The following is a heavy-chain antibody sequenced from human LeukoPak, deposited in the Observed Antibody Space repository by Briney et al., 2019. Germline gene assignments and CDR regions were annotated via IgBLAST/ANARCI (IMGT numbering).Heavy chain of an antibody. CDR1: GYSFPNYW. Sequence: GESLKISCKGSGYSFPNYWIGWVRQMPGKGLEWMGIIYPGDSDIRYSPSFQGQVTISADKSINTAYLQWSSLKASDTAMYYCARLYEGIVATIIDYWGQGTLVSVSS. CDR3: ARLYEGIVATIIDY. CDR2: IYPGDSDI. J-gene: IGHJ4*02. V-gene: IGHV5-51*01. D-gene: IGHD5-12*01.